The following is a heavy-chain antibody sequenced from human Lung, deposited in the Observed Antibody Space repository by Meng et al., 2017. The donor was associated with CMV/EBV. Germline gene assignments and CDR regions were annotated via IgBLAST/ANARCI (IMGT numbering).Heavy chain of an antibody. CDR3: AKSSERCGYNFGDSIDD. Sequence: SCEASGFPFDEYAMHWVRQVPGKGLEWVSAISWTGRYTGYADSVQGRFTISRDNAKNSLYLQMNSLRLEDMGLYYCAKSSERCGYNFGDSIDDLGQGXLVTVSS. CDR2: ISWTGRYT. J-gene: IGHJ4*02. D-gene: IGHD3-22*01. CDR1: GFPFDEYA. V-gene: IGHV3-9*03.